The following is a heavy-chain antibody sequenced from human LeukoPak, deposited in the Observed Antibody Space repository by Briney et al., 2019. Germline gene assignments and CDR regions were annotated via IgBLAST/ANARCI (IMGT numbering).Heavy chain of an antibody. J-gene: IGHJ4*02. Sequence: GRSLRLSCAASGFTFSSYGMHWVRQAPGKGLEWVAVIWYDGSNKYYADSVRGRFTISRDNSKNTLYLQMNSLRAEDTAVYYCAREGTAMDMPDYWGQGTLVTVSS. CDR2: IWYDGSNK. CDR1: GFTFSSYG. CDR3: AREGTAMDMPDY. D-gene: IGHD5-18*01. V-gene: IGHV3-33*01.